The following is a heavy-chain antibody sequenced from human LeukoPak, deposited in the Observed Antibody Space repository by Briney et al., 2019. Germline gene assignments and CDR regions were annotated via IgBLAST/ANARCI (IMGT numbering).Heavy chain of an antibody. CDR2: ISANNGNT. CDR1: GHTFTSYG. J-gene: IGHJ6*02. V-gene: IGHV1-18*01. CDR3: ARDTVTTSEYYYYGMDV. D-gene: IGHD4-17*01. Sequence: GASVKVSCKASGHTFTSYGISWVRQAPGQGLEWMGWISANNGNTNYPQKLQGRVTMTTDTSTSTAYMELRSLRSDDTAVYYYARDTVTTSEYYYYGMDVWGQGTTVTVSS.